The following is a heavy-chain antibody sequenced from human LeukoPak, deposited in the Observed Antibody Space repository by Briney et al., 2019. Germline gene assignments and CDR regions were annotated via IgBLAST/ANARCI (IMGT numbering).Heavy chain of an antibody. J-gene: IGHJ3*02. CDR3: ARDAPALVAFDI. CDR2: INAGNGNT. Sequence: GASVKVSCKASGYTFTSYAMHWVRQAPGQRLGWMGWINAGNGNTKYSQEIQGRVTITRDTSASTAYMELSSLRSEDMAVYYCARDAPALVAFDIWGQGTMVTVSS. CDR1: GYTFTSYA. V-gene: IGHV1-3*03.